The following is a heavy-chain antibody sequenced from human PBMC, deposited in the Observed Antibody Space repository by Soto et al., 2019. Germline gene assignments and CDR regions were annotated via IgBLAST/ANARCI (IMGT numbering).Heavy chain of an antibody. CDR2: ISGSGGST. CDR1: GLTFSNYA. J-gene: IGHJ4*02. D-gene: IGHD2-15*01. CDR3: AKDLDWRYCSGGSCFYPDY. Sequence: PGGSLRLSCAASGLTFSNYAMNWVRQAPGKGLEWVSAISGSGGSTYYADSVKGRFTISRDNSKNTLYLQMNSLRAEDTAVYYCAKDLDWRYCSGGSCFYPDYWGQGTLVTVSS. V-gene: IGHV3-23*01.